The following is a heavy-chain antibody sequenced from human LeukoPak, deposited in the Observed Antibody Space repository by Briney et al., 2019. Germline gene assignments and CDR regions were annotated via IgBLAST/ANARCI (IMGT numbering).Heavy chain of an antibody. J-gene: IGHJ4*02. V-gene: IGHV1-2*02. CDR3: AREGGVSTQLYYFDY. CDR2: INPNSGGT. D-gene: IGHD6-13*01. Sequence: ASVKVSCKASGYTFTGYYMHRVRQAPGQGLEWMGWINPNSGGTNYAQKFQGRVTMTRDTSISTAYMELSRLRSDDTAVYYCAREGGVSTQLYYFDYWGQGTLVTVSS. CDR1: GYTFTGYY.